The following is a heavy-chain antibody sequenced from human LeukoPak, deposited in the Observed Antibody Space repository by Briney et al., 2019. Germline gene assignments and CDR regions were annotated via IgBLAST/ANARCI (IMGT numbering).Heavy chain of an antibody. V-gene: IGHV4-39*01. J-gene: IGHJ4*02. CDR1: GGSISSTNYY. D-gene: IGHD3-22*01. Sequence: SETLSLTCTVSGGSISSTNYYWGWIRQPPGKGLEWIGSIYYSGSTYYNPSLKSRVTISVDTSKNQFSLKLSSVTAADTAVYYCAVIDYYDSSGYYYDTLDYWGQGTLVTVSS. CDR2: IYYSGST. CDR3: AVIDYYDSSGYYYDTLDY.